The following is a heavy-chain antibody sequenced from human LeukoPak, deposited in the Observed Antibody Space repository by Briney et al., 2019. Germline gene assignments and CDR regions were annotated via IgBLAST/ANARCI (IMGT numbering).Heavy chain of an antibody. J-gene: IGHJ3*02. D-gene: IGHD6-13*01. V-gene: IGHV1-2*02. CDR2: INPNSGGT. CDR1: GYTFTGYY. CDR3: AVGFAGSWYVAFDI. Sequence: ASVKVSCKASGYTFTGYYMHWVRHAPGQGLEWMGWINPNSGGTNYAQKFQGRVTMTRDTSISTAYMELSRLRSDDTAVYYCAVGFAGSWYVAFDIWGQGTMVTVSS.